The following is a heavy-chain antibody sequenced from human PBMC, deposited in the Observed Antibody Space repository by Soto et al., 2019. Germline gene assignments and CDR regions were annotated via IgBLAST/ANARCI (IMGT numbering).Heavy chain of an antibody. CDR2: ILTIFGTA. CDR1: GGSFRREA. D-gene: IGHD2-15*01. V-gene: IGHV1-69*05. J-gene: IGHJ4*02. Sequence: QVQLVQSGAEVTKPGSSVKVSCKASGGSFRREAINWVRQAPGQGPEWMGGILTIFGTADYAQKLQGRVTMTRNTSISTAYMELSSLRSEDTAVYYCARDKVGVVDYWGQGTLVTVSS. CDR3: ARDKVGVVDY.